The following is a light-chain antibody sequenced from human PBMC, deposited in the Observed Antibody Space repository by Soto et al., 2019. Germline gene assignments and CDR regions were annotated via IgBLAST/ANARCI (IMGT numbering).Light chain of an antibody. V-gene: IGLV4-69*01. CDR2: LNSDGSH. Sequence: QLVLTQSPSASASLGDSVKLTCNLSSWHSSYGIAWHQQQPENGPRYLMKLNSDGSHSKGDGIPDRFSGSSSGAERYLTTSSLQSEDEADYYCQNWGNGIQGVVGTGTTVTVL. CDR1: SWHSSYG. J-gene: IGLJ1*01. CDR3: QNWGNGIQGV.